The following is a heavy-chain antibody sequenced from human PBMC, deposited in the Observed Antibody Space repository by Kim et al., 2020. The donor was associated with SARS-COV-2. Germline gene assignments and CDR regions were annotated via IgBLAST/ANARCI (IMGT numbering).Heavy chain of an antibody. D-gene: IGHD6-13*01. CDR3: ARVRGAAGPFYYYYYGMDV. J-gene: IGHJ6*02. Sequence: GGSLRLSCAASGFTFSDYYMSWIRQAPGKGLEWVSYISSSGSTIYYADSVKGRFTISRDNAKNSLYLQMNSLRAADTAVYYCARVRGAAGPFYYYYYGMDVWGQGTTVTLSS. CDR1: GFTFSDYY. CDR2: ISSSGSTI. V-gene: IGHV3-11*01.